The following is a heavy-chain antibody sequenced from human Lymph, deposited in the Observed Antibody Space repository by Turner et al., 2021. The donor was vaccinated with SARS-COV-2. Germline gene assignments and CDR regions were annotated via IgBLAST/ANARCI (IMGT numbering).Heavy chain of an antibody. Sequence: KAAGGIISRCSSRWVGQEAGEEREGLGAVISSVGTANYAESVKGRVTITGDKSKNTLYLQLSSLRSEDTAVYYCARGLDSSYKDDWGQGTLVTVSS. CDR2: VISSVGTA. J-gene: IGHJ4*02. D-gene: IGHD5-18*01. CDR1: GGIISRCS. V-gene: IGHV1-69*06. CDR3: ARGLDSSYKDD.